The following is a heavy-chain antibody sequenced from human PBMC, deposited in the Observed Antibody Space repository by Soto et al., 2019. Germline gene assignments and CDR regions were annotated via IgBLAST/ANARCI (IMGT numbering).Heavy chain of an antibody. CDR3: ARAVSHAFDV. J-gene: IGHJ3*01. Sequence: QVHLQESGPGLVRPSQTLSLTCTVSGASISSAGYFWTWIRQRPGKGLEWIGNINYSGSTYYNPSLKSRVTISTDTSKNHYSLNLISMTAADTAVYYCARAVSHAFDVWGQGTMVTVSS. CDR2: INYSGST. CDR1: GASISSAGYF. V-gene: IGHV4-31*03.